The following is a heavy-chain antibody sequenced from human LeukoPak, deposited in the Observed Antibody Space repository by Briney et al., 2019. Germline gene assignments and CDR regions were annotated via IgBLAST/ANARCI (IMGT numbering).Heavy chain of an antibody. CDR1: GFTFSSYW. D-gene: IGHD4-23*01. V-gene: IGHV3-74*01. CDR3: ATQNSGSVDY. J-gene: IGHJ4*02. CDR2: INSDGSTT. Sequence: SGGSLRLSCTASGFTFSSYWMHWARQAPGKELVWVSRINSDGSTTSYADSVKGRFTISRDNAKNTLYLQMNSLRAEDTAVYYCATQNSGSVDYWGQGTLVTVSS.